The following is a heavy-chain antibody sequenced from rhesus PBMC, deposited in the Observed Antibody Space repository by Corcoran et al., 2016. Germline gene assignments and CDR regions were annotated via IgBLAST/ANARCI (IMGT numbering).Heavy chain of an antibody. CDR3: AREGFRSRSQSYGLDS. Sequence: QVQLQESGPGVVKPSETLSLTCGVSGGSISDSYRWSWIRQSPGKGLEWIGFIYGSNTTTNNNPSLKSRVISSKDTSKNQFSLKLSSVTAADTAVYYCAREGFRSRSQSYGLDSWGQGVVVIVSS. V-gene: IGHV4S10*01. CDR2: IYGSNTTT. CDR1: GGSISDSYR. J-gene: IGHJ6*01. D-gene: IGHD6-19*01.